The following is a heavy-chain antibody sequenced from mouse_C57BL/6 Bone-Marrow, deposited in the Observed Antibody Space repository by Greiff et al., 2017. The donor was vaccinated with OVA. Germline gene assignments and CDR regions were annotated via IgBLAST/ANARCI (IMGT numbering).Heavy chain of an antibody. J-gene: IGHJ3*01. D-gene: IGHD2-2*01. CDR3: ARRRFGYWFAY. V-gene: IGHV1-7*01. Sequence: QVQLQQSGAELAKPGASVKLSCKASGYTFTSYWMHWVKQRPGQGLEWIGYINPSSGYTKYNQKFKDKATLTVDKSSSTAYMQLSSLTYEDSAGYYCARRRFGYWFAYWGQGTLVTVSA. CDR1: GYTFTSYW. CDR2: INPSSGYT.